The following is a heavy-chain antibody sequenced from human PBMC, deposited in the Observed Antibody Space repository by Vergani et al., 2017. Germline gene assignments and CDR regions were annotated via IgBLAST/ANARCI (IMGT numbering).Heavy chain of an antibody. CDR1: GFTFDDYA. CDR2: INWNSDSI. CDR3: VKSIGASGNFLYFYL. D-gene: IGHD4-23*01. Sequence: EVQLVESGGGLVQPGRSLRLSCAASGFTFDDYAMHWVRQAPGKGLEWVSGINWNSDSIAYADSVKGRFTISRDNAKNSLYLQMNSLRAEDTALYYCVKSIGASGNFLYFYLLGRGTLVPVS. V-gene: IGHV3-9*01. J-gene: IGHJ2*01.